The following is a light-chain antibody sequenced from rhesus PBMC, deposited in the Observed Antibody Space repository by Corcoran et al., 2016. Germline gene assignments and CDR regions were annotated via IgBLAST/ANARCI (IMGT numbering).Light chain of an antibody. V-gene: IGKV1-25*01. J-gene: IGKJ1*01. Sequence: DIQMSQSPSSLSASVGATVTITCQASQVISKYLDWYQQKPGNAPKFLIYDASTLQSGVPSRFSGSGSGTEFTLTISSLQPEDFGTYYCQQHLTYPWTFGQGTKVEVK. CDR1: QVISKY. CDR3: QQHLTYPWT. CDR2: DAS.